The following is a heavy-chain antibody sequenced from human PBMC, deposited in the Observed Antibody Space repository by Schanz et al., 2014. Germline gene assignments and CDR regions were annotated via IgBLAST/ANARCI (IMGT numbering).Heavy chain of an antibody. CDR3: VRERTNYGGNSYLFDH. V-gene: IGHV3-21*02. CDR1: GFTASSHS. Sequence: EVQLVESGGGLVKPGGSLRLSCGVSGFTASSHSMNWVRQAPGKGLEWVSSISSRSSHIYYADSVKGRFTVSRDNAKNSVYLQMNGLRVEDTAVYYCVRERTNYGGNSYLFDHWGQGTLVTVSS. J-gene: IGHJ4*02. D-gene: IGHD2-21*02. CDR2: ISSRSSHI.